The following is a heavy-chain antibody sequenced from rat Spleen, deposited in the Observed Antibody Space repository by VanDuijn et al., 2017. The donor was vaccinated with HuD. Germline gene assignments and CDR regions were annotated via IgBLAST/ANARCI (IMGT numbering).Heavy chain of an antibody. CDR3: ARDGYYGYTYVMDA. J-gene: IGHJ4*01. CDR1: GFSLSSYG. D-gene: IGHD1-9*01. Sequence: QVQLKESGPGLVKPSLTLSLTCTVSGFSLSSYGVIWVRQPPGKGLEWMGVIWGNGNTNNKSTLKSRLSISRDTSKSQVFLKMNSLQTEDTAMYFCARDGYYGYTYVMDAWGQGASVTVSS. CDR2: IWGNGNT. V-gene: IGHV2-13*01.